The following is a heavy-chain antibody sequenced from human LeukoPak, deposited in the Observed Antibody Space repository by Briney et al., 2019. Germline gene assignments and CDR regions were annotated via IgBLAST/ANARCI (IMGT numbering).Heavy chain of an antibody. Sequence: SETLSLTCTVSDGSISSYYWSWIRQPPGKGLEWIGYIYYSGSTNYNPSLKSRVTISVDTSKNQFSLKLSSVTAADTAVYYCARHLTYYDFWSGYYLSGAFDIWGQGTMVTVSS. CDR2: IYYSGST. J-gene: IGHJ3*02. D-gene: IGHD3-3*01. CDR1: DGSISSYY. CDR3: ARHLTYYDFWSGYYLSGAFDI. V-gene: IGHV4-59*08.